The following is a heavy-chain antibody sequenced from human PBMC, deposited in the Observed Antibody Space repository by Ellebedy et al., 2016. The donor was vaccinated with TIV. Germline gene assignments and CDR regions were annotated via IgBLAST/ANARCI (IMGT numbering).Heavy chain of an antibody. CDR2: ISSSSSYI. Sequence: GESLKISXAASGFTFSSYSMNWVRQAPGKGLEWVSSISSSSSYIYYADSVKGRFTISRDNAKNSLYLQMNSLRAEDTAVYYCARRLQNYYYYYGMDVWGQGTAVTVSS. V-gene: IGHV3-21*01. CDR1: GFTFSSYS. CDR3: ARRLQNYYYYYGMDV. J-gene: IGHJ6*02.